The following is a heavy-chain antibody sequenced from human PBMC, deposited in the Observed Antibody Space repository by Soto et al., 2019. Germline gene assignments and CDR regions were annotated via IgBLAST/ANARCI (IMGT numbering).Heavy chain of an antibody. V-gene: IGHV3-23*01. D-gene: IGHD6-13*01. CDR1: GFTFSSYA. Sequence: PGGSLRLSCAASGFTFSSYAMSWVRQAPGKGLEWVSAISGSGGSTYYADSVKGRFTISRDNSKNTLYLQMNSLRAEDTAVYYCAKDLRIEAAGTGDYFDYWGQGTLVTVSS. CDR2: ISGSGGST. J-gene: IGHJ4*02. CDR3: AKDLRIEAAGTGDYFDY.